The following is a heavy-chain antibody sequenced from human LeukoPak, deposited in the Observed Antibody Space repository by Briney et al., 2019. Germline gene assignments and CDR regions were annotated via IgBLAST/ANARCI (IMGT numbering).Heavy chain of an antibody. CDR3: ARGGDNYDILTQ. CDR2: INPHSGGT. D-gene: IGHD3-9*01. J-gene: IGHJ4*02. Sequence: ASMKVSCKASEYIFTDYYIHWVRQAPGQGLEWMGWINPHSGGTNYAQNFQDRVTMTGDTSISTAYMELSRLISDGTAIYYCARGGDNYDILTQWGQGTLVTVSS. CDR1: EYIFTDYY. V-gene: IGHV1-2*02.